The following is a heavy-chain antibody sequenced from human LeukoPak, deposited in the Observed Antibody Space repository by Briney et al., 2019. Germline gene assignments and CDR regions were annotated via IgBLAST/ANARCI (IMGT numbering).Heavy chain of an antibody. Sequence: SETLSLTCTVSGGSISSGGYYWSWIRQHPGKGLEWIGYTYYSGSTYYNPSLKSRVTISVDTSKNQFSLKLSSVTAADTAVYYCAREGTYGSGSYYNREYYGMDVWGQGTTVTVSS. D-gene: IGHD3-10*01. V-gene: IGHV4-31*03. CDR2: TYYSGST. J-gene: IGHJ6*02. CDR1: GGSISSGGYY. CDR3: AREGTYGSGSYYNREYYGMDV.